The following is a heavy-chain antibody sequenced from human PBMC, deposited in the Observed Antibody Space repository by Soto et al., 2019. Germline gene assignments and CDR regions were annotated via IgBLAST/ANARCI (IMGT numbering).Heavy chain of an antibody. CDR1: GGTFSSYA. J-gene: IGHJ3*02. Sequence: SVKVSCKASGGTFSSYAISWVRQAPGQGLGWMGGIIPIFGTANYAQKFQGRVTITVDESTSTAYMELSSLRSEDTAVYYCAGRRYCSSTSCHAFDIWGQGTMVTVSS. D-gene: IGHD2-2*01. CDR3: AGRRYCSSTSCHAFDI. CDR2: IIPIFGTA. V-gene: IGHV1-69*13.